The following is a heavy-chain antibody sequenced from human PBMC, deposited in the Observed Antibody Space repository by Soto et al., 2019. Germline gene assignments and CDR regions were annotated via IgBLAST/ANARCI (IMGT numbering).Heavy chain of an antibody. V-gene: IGHV3-23*01. CDR1: GFTFSSYA. CDR2: ISGSGGST. CDR3: ARDRDSSGYLLGMAFDI. Sequence: GGSLRLSCAASGFTFSSYAMSWVRQAPGKGLEWVSAISGSGGSTYYADSVKGRFTISRDNSKNTLYLQMNSLRAEDTAVYYCARDRDSSGYLLGMAFDIWGQGTMVTVSS. J-gene: IGHJ3*02. D-gene: IGHD3-22*01.